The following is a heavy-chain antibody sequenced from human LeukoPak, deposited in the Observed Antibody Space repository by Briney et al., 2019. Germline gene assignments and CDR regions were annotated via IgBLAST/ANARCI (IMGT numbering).Heavy chain of an antibody. D-gene: IGHD2-15*01. CDR1: GLTLSSYG. CDR3: ANSLSDCSDGRCYPWGFLYYGLDV. Sequence: GGSLRLSCAASGLTLSSYGIHWVRQAPGKGLEWVAVISHDGSKKFYVDSVKGRFTISRDNSKNTLFLQMNSLRIDDTAVYYCANSLSDCSDGRCYPWGFLYYGLDVWGQGTTVTVSS. J-gene: IGHJ6*02. CDR2: ISHDGSKK. V-gene: IGHV3-30*18.